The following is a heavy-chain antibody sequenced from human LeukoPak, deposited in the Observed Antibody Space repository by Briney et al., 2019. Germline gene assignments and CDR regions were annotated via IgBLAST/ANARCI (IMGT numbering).Heavy chain of an antibody. D-gene: IGHD4/OR15-4a*01. J-gene: IGHJ3*02. CDR1: VFTFDDYA. CDR2: ISGDGGST. V-gene: IGHV3-43*02. Sequence: PGGSLRLSCAASVFTFDDYAMHWVRQAPGKGLEWVSLISGDGGSTYYADSVKGRFTISRDNSKNSLYLQMNSLRTEDTALYYCAKGKGYGGNDGDAFDIWGQGTMVTVSS. CDR3: AKGKGYGGNDGDAFDI.